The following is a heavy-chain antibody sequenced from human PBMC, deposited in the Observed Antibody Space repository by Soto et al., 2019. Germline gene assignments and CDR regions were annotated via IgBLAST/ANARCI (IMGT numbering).Heavy chain of an antibody. CDR2: IYYSGNT. Sequence: QVQLQESGPGLVKPSQTLSLTCTVSGGSISSGGYYWSWIRQHPGKGLEWIGDIYYSGNTYYIPSLKSRVTISVDTSKNQFSLKLSSVTAADTAVYYCARLYFDWAGFDYWGQGTLVTVSS. CDR1: GGSISSGGYY. J-gene: IGHJ4*02. CDR3: ARLYFDWAGFDY. D-gene: IGHD3-9*01. V-gene: IGHV4-31*03.